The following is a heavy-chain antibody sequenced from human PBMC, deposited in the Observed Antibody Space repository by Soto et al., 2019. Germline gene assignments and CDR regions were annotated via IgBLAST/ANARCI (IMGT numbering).Heavy chain of an antibody. J-gene: IGHJ3*01. V-gene: IGHV1-18*01. CDR2: INAYNGST. Sequence: QLVQSGVEVKKPGASVKVSCKASGYTYISYGISWVRQAPGRGLEWMGWINAYNGSTNYTQRLQGRITVTTDTTKSTTYMVLKSLRTDDTAVYYCMCGRGDCGDERNAHAFDLWGQGTMVTVSS. CDR3: MCGRGDCGDERNAHAFDL. D-gene: IGHD4-17*01. CDR1: GYTYISYG.